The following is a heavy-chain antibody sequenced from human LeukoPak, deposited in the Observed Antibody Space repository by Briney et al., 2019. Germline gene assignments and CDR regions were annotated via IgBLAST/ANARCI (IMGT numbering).Heavy chain of an antibody. V-gene: IGHV3-9*01. D-gene: IGHD3-22*01. CDR2: ISWNSGSI. J-gene: IGHJ5*02. CDR1: GFTFDDYA. CDR3: AKDPMIGP. Sequence: HPGGSLRLSCAASGFTFDDYAMHWVRQAPGKGLEWVSGISWNSGSIGYADSVKGRFTISRDNAKNSLYLQMNSLRAEDTAVYYCAKDPMIGPWGQGTLVTVSS.